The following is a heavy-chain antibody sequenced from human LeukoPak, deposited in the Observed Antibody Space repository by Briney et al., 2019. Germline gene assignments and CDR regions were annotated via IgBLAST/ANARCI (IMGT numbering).Heavy chain of an antibody. D-gene: IGHD3-10*01. J-gene: IGHJ5*02. CDR3: ACRKYYSTWSDP. CDR1: GQSISTYW. V-gene: IGHV5-51*01. Sequence: GESLKISCKTSGQSISTYWIGWVRQMPGKGLEWMGIIYPSDSTTLYSPSFQGQVTISADKSINTAYLQWSSLKASDTAIYYCACRKYYSTWSDPWDQGTLVTVSS. CDR2: IYPSDSTT.